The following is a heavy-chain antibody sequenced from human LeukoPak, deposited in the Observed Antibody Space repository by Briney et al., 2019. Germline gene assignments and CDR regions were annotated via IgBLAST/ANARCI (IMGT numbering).Heavy chain of an antibody. CDR3: AKDDDGHHHGVDH. CDR2: NGYSAGDT. CDR1: GFTVSSYA. Sequence: GGSLRLSCAASGFTVSSYAMTWVRQAPGKGLEWVSANGYSAGDTYYADSVKGRFTISRDNSMNTLYLQMSSLRADDTVLYYCAKDDDGHHHGVDHWGQGTLVTVSS. V-gene: IGHV3-23*01. D-gene: IGHD4-17*01. J-gene: IGHJ4*02.